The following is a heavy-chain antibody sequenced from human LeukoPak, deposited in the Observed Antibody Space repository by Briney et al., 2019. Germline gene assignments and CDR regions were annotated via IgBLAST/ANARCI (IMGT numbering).Heavy chain of an antibody. V-gene: IGHV1-46*01. Sequence: GASVKVSCKASGYTFTSYYMHWVRQAPGQGLEWMGIINPSGGSTSYAQKFQGRVTMTRDTSTSTVYMELSSLRAEDTAVYYCAKDPAPYYDGTPGGDWFDPWGQGTLVTVSS. CDR1: GYTFTSYY. J-gene: IGHJ5*02. CDR2: INPSGGST. CDR3: AKDPAPYYDGTPGGDWFDP. D-gene: IGHD3-22*01.